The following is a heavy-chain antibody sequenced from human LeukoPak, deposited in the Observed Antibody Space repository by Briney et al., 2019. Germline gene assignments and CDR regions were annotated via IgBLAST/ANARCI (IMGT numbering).Heavy chain of an antibody. CDR1: GYTFTGYH. J-gene: IGHJ4*02. D-gene: IGHD6-13*01. Sequence: ASEKVSCKASGYTFTGYHIHWVRQAPGQELEWMGRINPDSGDTNFAQKFQGRVTMTRDTSITTAYMDLSSLTPDDTAVYFCARDQGSLTRSWYTGYWGQGTQVTVSS. CDR3: ARDQGSLTRSWYTGY. V-gene: IGHV1-2*06. CDR2: INPDSGDT.